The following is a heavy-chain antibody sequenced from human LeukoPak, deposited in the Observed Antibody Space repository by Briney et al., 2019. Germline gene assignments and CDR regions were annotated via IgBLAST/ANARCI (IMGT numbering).Heavy chain of an antibody. J-gene: IGHJ4*02. CDR2: ISGGGGST. Sequence: GSLRLSCAASGFTFSSYAMNWVRQAPGKGLEWVSGISGGGGSTYFADSVRGRFTISRDNSKNTLYVQMSSLRAEGTAVYYCAKTPTKDIVATRLFDYWGRGTLVTVSS. D-gene: IGHD5-12*01. CDR1: GFTFSSYA. CDR3: AKTPTKDIVATRLFDY. V-gene: IGHV3-23*01.